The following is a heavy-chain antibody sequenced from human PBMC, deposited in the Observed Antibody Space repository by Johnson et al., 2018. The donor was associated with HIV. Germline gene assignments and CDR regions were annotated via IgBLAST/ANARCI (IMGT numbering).Heavy chain of an antibody. CDR3: ANEPHLDAFDI. V-gene: IGHV3-23*04. CDR1: GFSFSSYA. CDR2: ISGAGGST. J-gene: IGHJ3*02. Sequence: VQLVESGGGLVQPGGSLRLSCAASGFSFSSYAMTWVRQGPGKGLEWVSTISGAGGSTYYADSVKGRFTISRDNFKNILSLEMNSLRAEDTAVYYCANEPHLDAFDIWGQGTMVTVSS.